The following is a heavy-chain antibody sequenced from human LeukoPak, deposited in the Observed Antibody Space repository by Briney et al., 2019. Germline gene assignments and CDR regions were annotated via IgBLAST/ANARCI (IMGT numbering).Heavy chain of an antibody. J-gene: IGHJ4*02. CDR3: ARQLPTAAADTRGYFDY. CDR1: GGSISPISSSTYY. V-gene: IGHV4-39*01. Sequence: PSETLSLTCTVSGGSISPISSSTYYWGWIRQAPGKGLEWIGSLFYGENTHYNPSLKSRATLSVDSSKNQFSLKLTSVIVADAAVYFCARQLPTAAADTRGYFDYWGQGTVVTVSS. D-gene: IGHD6-25*01. CDR2: LFYGENT.